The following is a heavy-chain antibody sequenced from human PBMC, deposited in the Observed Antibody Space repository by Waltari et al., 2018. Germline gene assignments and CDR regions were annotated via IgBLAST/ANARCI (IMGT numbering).Heavy chain of an antibody. Sequence: QVQLQQWGAGLLKPSETLSLTCAVYGGSFSGYYWSWIRQPPGKGLEWIGEINHSGSTNYNPSLKRRVTISVDTSKNQFSLKLSSVTAADTAVYYCAGQLAAAGTPPDYWGQGTLVTVSS. D-gene: IGHD6-13*01. CDR2: INHSGST. CDR1: GGSFSGYY. CDR3: AGQLAAAGTPPDY. V-gene: IGHV4-34*01. J-gene: IGHJ4*02.